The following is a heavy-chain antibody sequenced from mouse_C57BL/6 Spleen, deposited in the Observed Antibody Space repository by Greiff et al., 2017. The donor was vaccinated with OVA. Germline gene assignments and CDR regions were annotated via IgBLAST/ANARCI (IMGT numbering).Heavy chain of an antibody. Sequence: QVHVKQSGAELVRPGASVKLSCKASGYTFTDYYINWVKQRPGQGLEWIARIYPGSGNTYYNEKFKGKATLTAEKSSSTAYMQLSSLTSEDSAVYFCARGDDGYYIDYWGQGTTLTVSS. V-gene: IGHV1-76*01. D-gene: IGHD2-3*01. CDR3: ARGDDGYYIDY. CDR2: IYPGSGNT. CDR1: GYTFTDYY. J-gene: IGHJ2*01.